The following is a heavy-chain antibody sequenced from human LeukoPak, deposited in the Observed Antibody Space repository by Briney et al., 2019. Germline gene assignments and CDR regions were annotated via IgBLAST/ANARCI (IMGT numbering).Heavy chain of an antibody. CDR2: ISYSGST. CDR1: VSSGSINSYF. Sequence: SETLSLTCTVSVSSGSINSYFWSWIRQPPEKGLEWIGYISYSGSTNYIPSLKSRVTMSVDTSKNQFSLKLSSVTAADTAVYYCARGPVTAGSNYFDYWGQGILVTVSS. V-gene: IGHV4-59*01. CDR3: ARGPVTAGSNYFDY. D-gene: IGHD4-11*01. J-gene: IGHJ4*02.